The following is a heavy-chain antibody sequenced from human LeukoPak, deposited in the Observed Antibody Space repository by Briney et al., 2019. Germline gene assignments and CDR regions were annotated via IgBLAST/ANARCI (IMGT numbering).Heavy chain of an antibody. CDR3: ARRGYYYDSSEGDAFDI. J-gene: IGHJ3*02. D-gene: IGHD3-22*01. CDR1: GDSVTSDNFY. Sequence: SETLSLTCNVSGDSVTSDNFYWAWIRQPPGKGPEWIGTVYRSGSTYYNPSLKSRVTISVDTSKNQFSLKLSSVTAADTAVYYCARRGYYYDSSEGDAFDIWGQGTMVTVSS. V-gene: IGHV4-39*01. CDR2: VYRSGST.